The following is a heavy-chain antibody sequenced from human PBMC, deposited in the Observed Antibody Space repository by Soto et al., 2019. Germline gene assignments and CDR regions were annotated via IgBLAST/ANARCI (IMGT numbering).Heavy chain of an antibody. J-gene: IGHJ4*02. CDR1: GFIFDDFA. CDR3: TKVGGLYDFWSGPLHFDL. D-gene: IGHD3-3*01. Sequence: EAQLVESGGGFVQPGRSLRLSCAASGFIFDDFAIHWVRRSPGKGLEWVSGISWNSDSIGYADSVKGRFTISRDNAKNSLFLQMNSLGVADTALYYCTKVGGLYDFWSGPLHFDLWGQGTLVTVSS. V-gene: IGHV3-9*01. CDR2: ISWNSDSI.